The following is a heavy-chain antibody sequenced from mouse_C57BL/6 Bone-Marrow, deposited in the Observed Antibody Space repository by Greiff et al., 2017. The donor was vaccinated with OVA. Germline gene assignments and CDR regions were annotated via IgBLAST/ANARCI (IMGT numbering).Heavy chain of an antibody. Sequence: EVQLQQSGPELVKPGASVKISCKASGYTFTDYYMNWVKQSHGKSLEWIGDINPNNGGTSYNQKFKGKATLTADKSSSTAYMELRSLTYEDSAVYYCARVLWSLPGMDYWGQGTSVTVSA. V-gene: IGHV1-26*01. J-gene: IGHJ4*01. CDR2: INPNNGGT. CDR1: GYTFTDYY. CDR3: ARVLWSLPGMDY. D-gene: IGHD1-1*02.